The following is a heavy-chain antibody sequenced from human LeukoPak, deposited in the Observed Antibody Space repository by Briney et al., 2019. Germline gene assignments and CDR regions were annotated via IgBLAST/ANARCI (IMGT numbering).Heavy chain of an antibody. CDR1: GFTFSSYA. V-gene: IGHV3-23*01. J-gene: IGHJ6*02. CDR3: AKGGTVTYYYYYSMDV. D-gene: IGHD4-17*01. CDR2: ISGSGGST. Sequence: PGGSLRLSCAASGFTFSSYAMSWVRQAPGKGLEWVSAISGSGGSTYYADSVKGRFTISRDNSKNTLYLQMNSLRAEDTAVYYCAKGGTVTYYYYYSMDVWGQGTTVTVSS.